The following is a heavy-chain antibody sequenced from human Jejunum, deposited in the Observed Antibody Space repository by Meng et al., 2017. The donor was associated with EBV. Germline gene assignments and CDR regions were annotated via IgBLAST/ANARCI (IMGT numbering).Heavy chain of an antibody. V-gene: IGHV4-59*01. D-gene: IGHD5-12*01. CDR3: ARDYRGYGY. J-gene: IGHJ4*02. CDR2: ISYNGST. CDR1: VGSISSNC. Sequence: VELQESWAGLVKTSWTLCPTCICSVGSISSNCRGWIRRPPGKGVEWIGNISYNGSTNYNPSLKSRVTMYKDTSKKQFSLNLSSVTPVDTAVYYCARDYRGYGYWGQGTLVTVSS.